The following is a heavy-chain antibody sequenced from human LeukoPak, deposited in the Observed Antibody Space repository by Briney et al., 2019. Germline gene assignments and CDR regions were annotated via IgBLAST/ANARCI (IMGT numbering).Heavy chain of an antibody. CDR1: GGTFSSYA. V-gene: IGHV1-69*13. D-gene: IGHD1-26*01. CDR2: FIPIFGTA. Sequence: GASVSVSCKASGGTFSSYAISWVRQAPGQGLEWMGGFIPIFGTANYAQKFQGRVTITADESTSTAYMELSSLRSEDTAVFYCARISLGAIWGYYYGMDVWGQGTTVTVSS. CDR3: ARISLGAIWGYYYGMDV. J-gene: IGHJ6*02.